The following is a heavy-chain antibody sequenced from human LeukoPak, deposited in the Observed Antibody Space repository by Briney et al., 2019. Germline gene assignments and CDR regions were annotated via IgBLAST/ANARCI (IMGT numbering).Heavy chain of an antibody. J-gene: IGHJ4*02. D-gene: IGHD3-10*01. CDR2: TYYRSNWYN. V-gene: IGHV6-1*01. CDR1: GDSISSNSAA. Sequence: SQNLSLTCAISGDSISSNSAAWNWLRQSPSRGLEWLGRTYYRSNWYNDYAISVKGRITINPDTSKNQFSLQLNSVTPEDTAVYYCARASSSMARALDYWGQGTLVTVSS. CDR3: ARASSSMARALDY.